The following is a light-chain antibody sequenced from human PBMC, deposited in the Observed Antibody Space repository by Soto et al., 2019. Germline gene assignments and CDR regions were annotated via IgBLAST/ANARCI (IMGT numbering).Light chain of an antibody. Sequence: QSVLTQPPSASGSPGHSVTISCTGTSSDVGGYNYVSWYQQHPGKAPQLMIYEVSRRPSGVPDRFSGSKSGNTASLTVSGLQDEDEADYYCSSYAGSNNLLFGGGTQLTVL. J-gene: IGLJ2*01. V-gene: IGLV2-8*01. CDR1: SSDVGGYNY. CDR3: SSYAGSNNLL. CDR2: EVS.